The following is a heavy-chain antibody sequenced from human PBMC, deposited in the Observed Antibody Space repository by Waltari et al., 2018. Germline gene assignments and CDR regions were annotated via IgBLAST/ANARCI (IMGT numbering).Heavy chain of an antibody. J-gene: IGHJ6*03. CDR3: AREVPCTSCYWARYYYYMDV. D-gene: IGHD2-2*01. CDR1: GFTFSSYW. CDR2: IKQDGSEK. V-gene: IGHV3-7*01. Sequence: EVQLVESGGGLVQPGGSLRLSCAASGFTFSSYWMSWVRQAPGKGLEWVANIKQDGSEKYYVDSVKGRFTISRDNAKNSLYLQMNSLRAEDTAVYYCAREVPCTSCYWARYYYYMDVWGKGTTVTISS.